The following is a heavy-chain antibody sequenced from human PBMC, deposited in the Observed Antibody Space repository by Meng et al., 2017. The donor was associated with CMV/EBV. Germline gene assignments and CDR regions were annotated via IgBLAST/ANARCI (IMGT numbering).Heavy chain of an antibody. CDR2: INQDGSEK. V-gene: IGHV3-7*01. D-gene: IGHD1-14*01. CDR3: ATTPNPFDS. Sequence: GESLKISCVASGSSFSSYWMTWVRQAPGKGLEWVANINQDGSEKNFVASVKGRFTISRDKAKNSLYLQMNNLRVEDTAVYYCATTPNPFDSWGQGTLVTVSS. J-gene: IGHJ4*02. CDR1: GSSFSSYW.